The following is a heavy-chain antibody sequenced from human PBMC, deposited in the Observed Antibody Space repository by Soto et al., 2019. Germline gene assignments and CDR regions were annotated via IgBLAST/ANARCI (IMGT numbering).Heavy chain of an antibody. Sequence: GGSLRLSCAVSGFTFSAFAMYWVRQAPGKGLEWVALISYDGRNEDYAESVRGRFTISRDNSKNTLYLDMNSLSAEDSAVYFCAKGVVREPAYFDDWGQGTLVTVSS. J-gene: IGHJ4*02. CDR1: GFTFSAFA. CDR3: AKGVVREPAYFDD. CDR2: ISYDGRNE. D-gene: IGHD3-10*01. V-gene: IGHV3-30*18.